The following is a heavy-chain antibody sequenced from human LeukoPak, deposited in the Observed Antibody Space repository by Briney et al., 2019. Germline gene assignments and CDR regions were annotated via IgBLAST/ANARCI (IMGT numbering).Heavy chain of an antibody. J-gene: IGHJ4*02. CDR2: ISSSSSYI. D-gene: IGHD1-20*01. CDR1: GFTFSSYS. CDR3: ARSEYNWNYFDY. V-gene: IGHV3-21*01. Sequence: GGSLRLSCAASGFTFSSYSMNWVREAPGKGLEWVSSISSSSSYIYYADSVKGRFTISRDNAKNSLYLQMNSLRAEDTAVYYCARSEYNWNYFDYWGQGTLVTVSS.